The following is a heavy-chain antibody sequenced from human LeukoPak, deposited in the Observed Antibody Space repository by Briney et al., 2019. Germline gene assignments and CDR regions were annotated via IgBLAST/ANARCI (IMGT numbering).Heavy chain of an antibody. CDR1: GFTFSSYS. J-gene: IGHJ6*02. Sequence: GGSLRLSCAAPGFTFSSYSMNWVRQAPGKGLEWVSSISSSSSYIYYADSVKGRFTISRDNAKNSLYLQMNSLRAEDTAVYHCARDGRYYYYGMDVWGQGTTVTVSS. CDR3: ARDGRYYYYGMDV. V-gene: IGHV3-21*01. CDR2: ISSSSSYI.